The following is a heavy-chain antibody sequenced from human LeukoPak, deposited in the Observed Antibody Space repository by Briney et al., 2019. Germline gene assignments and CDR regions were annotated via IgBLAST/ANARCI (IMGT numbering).Heavy chain of an antibody. Sequence: PGGSLRLSCAASGFTFSSYWMSWVRQAPGKGLEWVANIKQDGSEKYYVDSVKGRFTISRDNAKNSLYLQMNSLRAEDTAVYYCARFRHHSSGWYVPAAPDYWGQGTLVTVSS. J-gene: IGHJ4*02. CDR2: IKQDGSEK. CDR1: GFTFSSYW. V-gene: IGHV3-7*01. D-gene: IGHD6-19*01. CDR3: ARFRHHSSGWYVPAAPDY.